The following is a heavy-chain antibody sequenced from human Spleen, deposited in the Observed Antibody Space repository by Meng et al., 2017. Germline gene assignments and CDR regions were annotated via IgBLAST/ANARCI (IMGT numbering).Heavy chain of an antibody. D-gene: IGHD1-1*01. V-gene: IGHV4-30-4*01. CDR2: IYYSGST. CDR1: GGSISSGDYY. CDR3: ARAVGTTFGY. J-gene: IGHJ4*02. Sequence: QVQLLESGPGLVKPSQTLSLTCTVSGGSISSGDYYWSWIRQPPGKGLEWIGYIYYSGSTYYNPSLKSRVTISLDTSKNQFFVNLSSMTAADTAVYYCARAVGTTFGYWGQGTLVTVSS.